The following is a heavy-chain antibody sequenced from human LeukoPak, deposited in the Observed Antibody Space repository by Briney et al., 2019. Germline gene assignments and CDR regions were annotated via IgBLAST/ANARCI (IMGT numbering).Heavy chain of an antibody. CDR2: MYYSGSS. CDR3: ARQYSGYLKNWFDP. D-gene: IGHD5-12*01. CDR1: GGSISSSSYY. J-gene: IGHJ5*02. V-gene: IGHV4-39*01. Sequence: SETLSLTCNVSGGSISSSSYYWGWIRQPPGKGLEWIGSMYYSGSSYYNPSLKSRVTISVDTSKNQFSLKLSSVTAADTAVYYCARQYSGYLKNWFDPWGQGTLVTVSS.